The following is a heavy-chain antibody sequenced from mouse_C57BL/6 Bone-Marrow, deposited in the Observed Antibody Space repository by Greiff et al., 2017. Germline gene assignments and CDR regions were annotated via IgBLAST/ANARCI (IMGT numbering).Heavy chain of an antibody. Sequence: EVQLVESGGGLVKPGGSLKLSCAASGFTFSSYTMSWVRQTPEKRLEWVATISGGGGNTYYPDSVKGRFTISRDNAKNTLYLQMSSLRSEDTALYYCERITTVSYWYFDVWGTGTTVTVSS. V-gene: IGHV5-9*01. D-gene: IGHD1-1*01. CDR2: ISGGGGNT. CDR3: ERITTVSYWYFDV. CDR1: GFTFSSYT. J-gene: IGHJ1*03.